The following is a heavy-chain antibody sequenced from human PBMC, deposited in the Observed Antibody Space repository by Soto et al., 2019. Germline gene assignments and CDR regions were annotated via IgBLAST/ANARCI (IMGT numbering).Heavy chain of an antibody. CDR2: ILYDGSDK. V-gene: IGHV3-30*18. CDR3: AKDERGENFDH. CDR1: GFTFSNYG. Sequence: QVQLVESGGGVVQPGRSLRLSCAASGFTFSNYGMHWVRQAPGRGLEWVALILYDGSDKDYADSLKGRFTISRDNSKNMLYLQMNSLRTEDTAVYYCAKDERGENFDHCGQGTLVTVTS. J-gene: IGHJ4*02.